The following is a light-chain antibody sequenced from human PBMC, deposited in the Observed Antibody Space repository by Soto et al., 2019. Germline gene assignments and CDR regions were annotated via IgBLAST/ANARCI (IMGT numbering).Light chain of an antibody. Sequence: DIQMTQSPSSLSASAGERVIITFRASQTISSHLNWYQQKPGKAPNLLVYAASSLQSGVPSRFTGSGSGTDFTLTIRSLQPEDFATYFCQQSYTTPITFGQGTRLEI. J-gene: IGKJ5*01. CDR3: QQSYTTPIT. V-gene: IGKV1-39*01. CDR1: QTISSH. CDR2: AAS.